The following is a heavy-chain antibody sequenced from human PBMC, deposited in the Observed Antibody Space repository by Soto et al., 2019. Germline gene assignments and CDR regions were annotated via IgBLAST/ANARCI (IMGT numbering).Heavy chain of an antibody. V-gene: IGHV4-30-4*03. CDR2: IFSSGTT. CDR3: TTGATSGRYVNYYYGIDV. CDR1: GDSIGSGNKY. J-gene: IGHJ6*02. D-gene: IGHD1-1*01. Sequence: PSETLSLTCTVSGDSIGSGNKYWSWIRQAPGKGLEWIGYIFSSGTTYYNPSLKSRITINPDTSKNQVSLQLKSVTPEDTAVYYCTTGATSGRYVNYYYGIDVWGQGTTVTVSS.